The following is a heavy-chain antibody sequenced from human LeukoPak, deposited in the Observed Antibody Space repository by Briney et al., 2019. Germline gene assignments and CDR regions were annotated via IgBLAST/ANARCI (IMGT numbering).Heavy chain of an antibody. CDR1: GGSISSGSYY. CDR3: ATEGTMIVVVKENWFDP. J-gene: IGHJ5*02. CDR2: IYTSGST. D-gene: IGHD3-22*01. V-gene: IGHV4-61*02. Sequence: SETLSLTCTVSGGSISSGSYYWSWIRQPAGKGLEWIGRIYTSGSTNYNPSLKSRVTISVDMSKNQFSLKLSSVTAADTAVYYCATEGTMIVVVKENWFDPWGQGTLVPVSS.